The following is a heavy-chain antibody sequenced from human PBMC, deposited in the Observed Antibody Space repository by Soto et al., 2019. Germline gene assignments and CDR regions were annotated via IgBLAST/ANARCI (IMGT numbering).Heavy chain of an antibody. CDR3: ARDLSNEQQLVWGISRWFDP. CDR1: GYSIISGYY. CDR2: IYHSGST. D-gene: IGHD6-13*01. Sequence: SETLSLTCAVSGYSIISGYYWGFIRQPPGKGLEWIGSIYHSGSTYYNPSLTSRVTISVDTSKNQFSLKLSSVTAADTAVYYCARDLSNEQQLVWGISRWFDPWGQGTLVTVSS. V-gene: IGHV4-38-2*02. J-gene: IGHJ5*02.